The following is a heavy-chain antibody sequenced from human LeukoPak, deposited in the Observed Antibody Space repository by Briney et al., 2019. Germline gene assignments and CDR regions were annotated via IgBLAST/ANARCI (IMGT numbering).Heavy chain of an antibody. CDR1: GGSINSSSYY. CDR2: VYYSGST. D-gene: IGHD3-9*01. CDR3: ARCNYDILNWFDP. J-gene: IGHJ5*02. Sequence: PSETLSLTCTVSGGSINSSSYYWGWIRQPPGKGLEWIGSVYYSGSTHYNPSLKSQVTISVDTSKNQFSLKLSSVTAADTAVYYCARCNYDILNWFDPWGQGTLVTVSS. V-gene: IGHV4-39*01.